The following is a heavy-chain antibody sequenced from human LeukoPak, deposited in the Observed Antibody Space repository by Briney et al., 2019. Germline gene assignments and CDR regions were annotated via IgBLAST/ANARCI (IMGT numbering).Heavy chain of an antibody. Sequence: GGSLRLSCVVSGLTFSTYAMSWVRQAPGKGLEWLSALSGRGRDTYYADSVKGRFTISRDNSKNTLYLQMNSLRAEDTAIYYCAKSRGSYWVPEFDYWGQGTLVTVSS. CDR3: AKSRGSYWVPEFDY. CDR1: GLTFSTYA. CDR2: LSGRGRDT. V-gene: IGHV3-23*01. J-gene: IGHJ4*02. D-gene: IGHD1-26*01.